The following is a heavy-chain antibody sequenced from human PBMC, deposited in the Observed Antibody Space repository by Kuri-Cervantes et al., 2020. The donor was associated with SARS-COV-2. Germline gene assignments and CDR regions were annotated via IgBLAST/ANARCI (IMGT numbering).Heavy chain of an antibody. V-gene: IGHV4-34*01. Sequence: GSLRLSCSVHGGSFSENYWSWIRQPPGKGLEWIGEVNRGGSTKYNPSLKSRVTISLDTSKKHFSLKLTSVTAADTAVYYCARRTNVGVVPVFDPWGQGTLVTVSS. CDR1: GGSFSENY. D-gene: IGHD2-2*01. CDR2: VNRGGST. J-gene: IGHJ5*02. CDR3: ARRTNVGVVPVFDP.